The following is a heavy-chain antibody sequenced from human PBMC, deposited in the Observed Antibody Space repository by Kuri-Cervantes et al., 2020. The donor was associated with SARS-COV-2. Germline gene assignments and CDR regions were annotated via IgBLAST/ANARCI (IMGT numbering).Heavy chain of an antibody. Sequence: ASVKVSCKASGYTFTGYYMHWVRQAPGQGLEWMGWINPNSGGTNYAQKFQGWVTMTRDTSISTVYMELSRLRSDDTAVYYCARGMVRGLIQSYYYGMDVWGQGTTVTSP. CDR1: GYTFTGYY. CDR2: INPNSGGT. D-gene: IGHD3-10*01. CDR3: ARGMVRGLIQSYYYGMDV. V-gene: IGHV1-2*04. J-gene: IGHJ6*02.